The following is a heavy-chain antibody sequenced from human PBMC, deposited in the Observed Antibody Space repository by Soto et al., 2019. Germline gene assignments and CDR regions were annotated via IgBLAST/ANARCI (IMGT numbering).Heavy chain of an antibody. V-gene: IGHV3-33*01. CDR3: ARYYYDSSGYYPL. D-gene: IGHD3-22*01. CDR2: IWSDGSNK. J-gene: IGHJ1*01. Sequence: RITCASCRCIFISCGMNGIRKAPGKGLEWVAVIWSDGSNKYYADSVKGRFTISRDNSKNTLYLQMNSLRAEDTAVYYCARYYYDSSGYYPLWGQGTLVTVPS. CDR1: RCIFISCG.